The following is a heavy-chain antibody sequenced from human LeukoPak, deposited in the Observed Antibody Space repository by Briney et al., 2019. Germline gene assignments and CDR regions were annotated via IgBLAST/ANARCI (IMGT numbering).Heavy chain of an antibody. Sequence: PGGSLRLSCAASGFTFDDYAMHWVRQAPGKGLEWVSGISWNSGSIGYADSVKGRFTISRDNAKNSLYLQMNSLRAEDTALYYCAHSSGYSFDFDYWGQGTLVTVSS. J-gene: IGHJ4*02. V-gene: IGHV3-9*01. D-gene: IGHD3-22*01. CDR2: ISWNSGSI. CDR3: AHSSGYSFDFDY. CDR1: GFTFDDYA.